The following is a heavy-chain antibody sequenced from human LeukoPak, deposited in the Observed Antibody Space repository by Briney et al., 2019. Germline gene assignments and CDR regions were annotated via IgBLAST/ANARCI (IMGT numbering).Heavy chain of an antibody. V-gene: IGHV3-7*01. CDR3: ARDVDRRDDP. D-gene: IGHD3-9*01. CDR2: MNQDGNEK. Sequence: GGSLRLSCAASGFIFSDLWVTWVRQAPGKGLEWVANMNQDGNEKRYVDSVKGRFTISRDNAKNLLFLQMNNMRVEDTGVYYCARDVDRRDDPWGQGILVTVSS. J-gene: IGHJ5*02. CDR1: GFIFSDLW.